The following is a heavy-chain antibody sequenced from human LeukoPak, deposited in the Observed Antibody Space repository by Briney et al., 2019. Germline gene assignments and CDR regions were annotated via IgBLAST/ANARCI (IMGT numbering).Heavy chain of an antibody. CDR1: RFTLSTYW. V-gene: IGHV3-7*01. D-gene: IGHD3-3*01. Sequence: GGSLRLSCAASRFTLSTYWMIWVRQAPGKGLEWVAHIKQDGSQEYYVDSVKGRFTISRDSAKNSLYLQMNSLRAEDTAVYYCARGVPYDSWSGPHYSDYWGQGTLVTVSS. CDR3: ARGVPYDSWSGPHYSDY. J-gene: IGHJ4*02. CDR2: IKQDGSQE.